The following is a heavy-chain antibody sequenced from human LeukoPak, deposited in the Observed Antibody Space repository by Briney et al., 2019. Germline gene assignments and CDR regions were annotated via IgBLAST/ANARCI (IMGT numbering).Heavy chain of an antibody. Sequence: PGGSLKLSCAASGFNFSGYAMHWVRQAPGKGLEWVAVISYDGSNKYYADSVKGRFTISRDNSKNRLYLQMNRLRAEDTSVYYCGSGGCSGGTCYIWGAVDFWGQGTVVTVSS. CDR3: GSGGCSGGTCYIWGAVDF. V-gene: IGHV3-30*04. CDR1: GFNFSGYA. CDR2: ISYDGSNK. D-gene: IGHD2-15*01. J-gene: IGHJ3*01.